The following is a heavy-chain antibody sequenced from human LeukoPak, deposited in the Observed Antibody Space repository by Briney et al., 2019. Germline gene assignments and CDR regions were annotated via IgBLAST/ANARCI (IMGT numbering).Heavy chain of an antibody. CDR2: INPSGGST. J-gene: IGHJ3*02. CDR1: GYTFTSYY. CDR3: ARDHTYCGGDCYNPDAFDI. D-gene: IGHD2-21*02. V-gene: IGHV1-46*01. Sequence: ASVKVSCRASGYTFTSYYMHWVRQAPGQGLEWMGIINPSGGSTSYAQKFQGRVTMTRDTSTSTVYMELSSLRSEDTAVYYCARDHTYCGGDCYNPDAFDIWGQGTMVTVSS.